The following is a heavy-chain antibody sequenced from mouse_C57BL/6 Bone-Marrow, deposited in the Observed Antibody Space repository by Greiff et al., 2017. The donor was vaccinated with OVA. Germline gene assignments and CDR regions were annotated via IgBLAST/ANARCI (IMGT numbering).Heavy chain of an antibody. CDR3: TAILLLRPFAY. CDR2: IDPENGDT. J-gene: IGHJ3*01. V-gene: IGHV14-4*01. CDR1: GFNIKDDY. Sequence: EVQLQQSGAELVRPGASVKLSCTASGFNIKDDYMHWVKQRPEQGLEWIGWIDPENGDTEYASKFQGKATITADTSSNTAYLQLSSLTSEDTAVYYCTAILLLRPFAYWGQGTLVTVFA. D-gene: IGHD1-1*01.